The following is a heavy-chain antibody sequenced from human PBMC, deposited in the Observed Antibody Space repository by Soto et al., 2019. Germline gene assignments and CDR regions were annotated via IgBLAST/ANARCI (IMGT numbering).Heavy chain of an antibody. CDR3: ARGVEATLIAWYFDL. V-gene: IGHV4-30-2*01. D-gene: IGHD1-26*01. J-gene: IGHJ2*01. CDR1: GGSISSGGYS. CDR2: IYHSGST. Sequence: QLQLQESGSGLVKPSQTLSLTCAVSGGSISSGGYSWSWIRQPPGKGLEWIGYIYHSGSTYYNPSLKSRINLSVDRTKNQFSLKLSSVTAADTAVYYCARGVEATLIAWYFDLWGRGTLVTVSS.